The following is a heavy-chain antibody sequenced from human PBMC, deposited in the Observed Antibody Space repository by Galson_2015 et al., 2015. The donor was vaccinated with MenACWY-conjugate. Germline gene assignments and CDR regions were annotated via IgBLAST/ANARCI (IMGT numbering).Heavy chain of an antibody. CDR2: ISAYNGNT. V-gene: IGHV1-18*04. CDR1: GYTFTSYG. D-gene: IGHD3-10*01. CDR3: ARDTPLDLGSGSYTTYYYYGMDV. Sequence: SVKVSCKASGYTFTSYGISWVRQAPGQGLEWMGWISAYNGNTNYAQKLQGRVTMTADTSTSTAYMELRSLRSDDTAVYYCARDTPLDLGSGSYTTYYYYGMDVWGQGTTVTVSS. J-gene: IGHJ6*02.